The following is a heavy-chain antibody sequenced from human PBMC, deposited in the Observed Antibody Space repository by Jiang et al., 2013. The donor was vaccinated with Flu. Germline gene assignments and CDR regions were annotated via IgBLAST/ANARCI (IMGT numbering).Heavy chain of an antibody. V-gene: IGHV4-39*07. CDR3: ASQHWDHGVGSYYMSH. CDR1: GGSIISENSY. Sequence: GLVKPSETLSLSCTVSGGSIISENSYWGWIRQPPGKGLEWIGSIYYXGTTYYNPSLKSRVIISVDTSKKQFSLKLSSVTAADTAVYYCASQHWDHGVGSYYMSHWGQGTLVTVSS. CDR2: IYYXGTT. J-gene: IGHJ4*02. D-gene: IGHD3-10*01.